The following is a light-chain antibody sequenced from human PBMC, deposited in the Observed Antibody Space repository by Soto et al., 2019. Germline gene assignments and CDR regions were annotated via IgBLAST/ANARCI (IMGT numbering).Light chain of an antibody. J-gene: IGKJ1*01. CDR1: QSISSW. V-gene: IGKV1-5*01. CDR2: DTF. CDR3: QQYKDYTYT. Sequence: DIQMTQSPSSLSASVGDRVSITCRASQSISSWLAWYQQKPGKAPKLLMFDTFSLESGVPSRFSGSRSGTEFTLTISSLQPDDYATYYCQQYKDYTYTFGQGTKVDIK.